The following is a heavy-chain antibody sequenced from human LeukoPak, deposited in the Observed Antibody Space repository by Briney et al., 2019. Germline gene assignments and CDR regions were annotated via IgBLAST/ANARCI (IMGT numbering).Heavy chain of an antibody. J-gene: IGHJ5*02. CDR1: GYSFTSNW. CDR2: IDPSDSYT. V-gene: IGHV5-10-1*01. CDR3: ARQPEGTWFDP. Sequence: GESLKISCKGSGYSFTSNWISWVRQMPGKGLEWMGRIDPSDSYTNYSPSFQGHVTISADKSISTAYLQWSSLKASDTATYYCARQPEGTWFDPWGQGTLVTVSS. D-gene: IGHD1-1*01.